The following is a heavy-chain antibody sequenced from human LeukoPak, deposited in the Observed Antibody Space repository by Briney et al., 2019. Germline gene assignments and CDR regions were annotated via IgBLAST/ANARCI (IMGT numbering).Heavy chain of an antibody. CDR2: IIPILGIA. Sequence: SVTVSCKASGGTFSSYAISWVRQAPGQGLEWMGRIIPILGIANYAQKFQGRVTITADKSTSTAYMELSSLRSEDTAVYYCARGKVVVTAIGMDVWGQGTTVTVSS. CDR3: ARGKVVVTAIGMDV. V-gene: IGHV1-69*04. J-gene: IGHJ6*02. D-gene: IGHD2-21*02. CDR1: GGTFSSYA.